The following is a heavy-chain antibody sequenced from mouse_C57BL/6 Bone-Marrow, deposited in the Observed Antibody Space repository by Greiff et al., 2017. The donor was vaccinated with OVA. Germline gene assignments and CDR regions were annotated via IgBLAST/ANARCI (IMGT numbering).Heavy chain of an antibody. CDR1: GFNIKDDY. D-gene: IGHD2-5*01. CDR3: TQPEYYSNYVWCAY. J-gene: IGHJ3*01. CDR2: IDPENGDT. V-gene: IGHV14-4*01. Sequence: EVQLQQSGAELVRPGASVKLSCTASGFNIKDDYMHWVKQRPEQGLEWIGWIDPENGDTEYASKFQGKATITADTSSNTAYLQLSSLTSEDTAVYDGTQPEYYSNYVWCAYWGQGTLVTVSA.